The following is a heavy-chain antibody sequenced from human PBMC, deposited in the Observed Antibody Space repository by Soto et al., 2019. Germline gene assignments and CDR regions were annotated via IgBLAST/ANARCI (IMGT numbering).Heavy chain of an antibody. J-gene: IGHJ5*02. CDR1: GGSFSGYY. Sequence: SETLSLTCAVYGGSFSGYYWSWIRQPPGKGLEWIGEINHSGSTNYNPSLKSRVTISVDTSKNQFSLKLSSVTAADTAVYYCARALYSYGPINWFDPWGQGTLVTVSS. CDR3: ARALYSYGPINWFDP. V-gene: IGHV4-34*01. D-gene: IGHD5-18*01. CDR2: INHSGST.